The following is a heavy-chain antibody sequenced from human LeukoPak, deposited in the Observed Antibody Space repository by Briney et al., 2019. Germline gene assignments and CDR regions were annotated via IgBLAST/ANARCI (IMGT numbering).Heavy chain of an antibody. J-gene: IGHJ4*02. CDR3: ARSTGSTMFIDY. Sequence: PSETLSLTCTVSGGSISPYYWSWLRQPPGKGLEWLRYIYYSGNTDYNPSLKCRVAISVHTSKNQFSLKLSSVTAADTAVYYCARSTGSTMFIDYWGQGTLVTVSS. CDR2: IYYSGNT. CDR1: GGSISPYY. V-gene: IGHV4-59*01. D-gene: IGHD3-10*02.